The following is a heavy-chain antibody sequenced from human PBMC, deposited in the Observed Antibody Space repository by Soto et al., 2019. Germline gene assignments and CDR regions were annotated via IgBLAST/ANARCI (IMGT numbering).Heavy chain of an antibody. D-gene: IGHD4-17*01. V-gene: IGHV3-11*06. CDR1: GFTFSDYY. J-gene: IGHJ1*01. CDR3: ARGDYGGNSGAAQH. CDR2: ISSSSSYT. Sequence: GGSLRLSCAASGFTFSDYYMSWIRQAPGKGLEWVSYISSSSSYTNYADSVKGRFTISRDNAKNSLYLQMNSLRAEDTAVYYCARGDYGGNSGAAQHWGQGTLVTVSS.